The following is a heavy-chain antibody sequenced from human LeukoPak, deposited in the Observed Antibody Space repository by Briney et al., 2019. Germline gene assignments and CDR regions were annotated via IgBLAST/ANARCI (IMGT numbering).Heavy chain of an antibody. CDR2: IKQDGSEK. CDR3: ARSGSGYFDY. CDR1: GITLSVYW. V-gene: IGHV3-7*01. Sequence: PGGSLRLSCAASGITLSVYWMSWVRQAPGKGLEWVANIKQDGSEKYYRDSVQGRFTISRDKAQNTLYLQMNSLRAEDTAVYYCARSGSGYFDYWGQGSLVTVSS. J-gene: IGHJ4*02.